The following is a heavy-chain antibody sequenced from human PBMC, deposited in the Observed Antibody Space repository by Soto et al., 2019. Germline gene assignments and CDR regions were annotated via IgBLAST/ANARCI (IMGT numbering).Heavy chain of an antibody. CDR2: TYYRSKWFN. CDR3: ARDLDGYTSSSLFRYNYFGMDV. V-gene: IGHV6-1*01. Sequence: SQTLSLTCAISGDSVSSNTAAWNWIRQSPSKCLEWLGRTYYRSKWFNDYALSLKSRITINPDTSKNQFSLQLNSVTPEDSTAYYCARDLDGYTSSSLFRYNYFGMDVWGQGTTVTVSS. D-gene: IGHD6-19*01. J-gene: IGHJ6*02. CDR1: GDSVSSNTAA.